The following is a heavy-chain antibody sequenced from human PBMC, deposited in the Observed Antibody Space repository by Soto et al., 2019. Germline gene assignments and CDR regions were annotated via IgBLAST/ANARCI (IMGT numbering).Heavy chain of an antibody. J-gene: IGHJ4*02. V-gene: IGHV3-33*01. D-gene: IGHD5-12*01. Sequence: RSLRLSCAASGFTFSSYGMYCVRQAPGKGLEWVAVIWYDGINKYYADSVKGRFTISRDNSKNTLYLQMNSLRGEDTAVYYCARQPIVATTPFDYWGQGTLVTVSS. CDR2: IWYDGINK. CDR3: ARQPIVATTPFDY. CDR1: GFTFSSYG.